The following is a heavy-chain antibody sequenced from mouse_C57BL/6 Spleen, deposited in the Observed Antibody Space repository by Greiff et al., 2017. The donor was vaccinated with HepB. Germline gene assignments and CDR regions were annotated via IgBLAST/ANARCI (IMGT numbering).Heavy chain of an antibody. D-gene: IGHD4-1*01. CDR2: ISSGGSYT. Sequence: DVQLVESGGDLVKPGGSLKLSCAASGFTFSSYGMSWVRQTPDKRLEWVATISSGGSYTYYPDSVKGRFTISRDNAKNTLYLQMSSLKSEDTAMYYVARLLGPLGLDYWGQGTTLTVSS. CDR3: ARLLGPLGLDY. J-gene: IGHJ2*01. V-gene: IGHV5-6*01. CDR1: GFTFSSYG.